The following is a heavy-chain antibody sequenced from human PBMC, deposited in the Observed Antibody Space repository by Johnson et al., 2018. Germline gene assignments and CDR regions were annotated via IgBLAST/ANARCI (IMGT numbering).Heavy chain of an antibody. CDR3: TRHEARGSSSGWYYLDR. V-gene: IGHV3-73*01. J-gene: IGHJ4*02. CDR1: GFSFSDSA. Sequence: QLVQSGGGLVQPGGSLKLSCAASGFSFSDSAVHWVRQASGKGLEWVGRIKSKAGNYATAYGASVTGRFTISRDDSKNTAHLHMNSLKSEATAVYYCTRHEARGSSSGWYYLDRWGQGTLVTVSS. CDR2: IKSKAGNYAT. D-gene: IGHD6-19*01.